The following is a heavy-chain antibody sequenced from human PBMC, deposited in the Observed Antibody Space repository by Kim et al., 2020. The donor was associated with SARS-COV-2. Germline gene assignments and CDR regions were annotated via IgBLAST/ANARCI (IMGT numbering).Heavy chain of an antibody. CDR3: ARWQNWNDWEDWFDP. CDR2: INPKTGVT. Sequence: ASVEVSCKASGYTFIDYYIHWVQQAPGQGLEWMGWINPKTGVTNSAQKFQDRVTMSRDTYINTAYMEMSGLKSDDTAVYYCARWQNWNDWEDWFDPWGQG. CDR1: GYTFIDYY. J-gene: IGHJ5*02. D-gene: IGHD1-1*01. V-gene: IGHV1-2*02.